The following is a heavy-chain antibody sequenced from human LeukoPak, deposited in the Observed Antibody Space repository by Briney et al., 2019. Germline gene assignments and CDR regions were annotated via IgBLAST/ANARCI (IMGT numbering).Heavy chain of an antibody. CDR2: INHSGST. J-gene: IGHJ6*03. Sequence: SETLSPTCAVYGGSFSGYYWSWIRQPPGKGLEWIGEINHSGSTNYNPSLKSRVTISVDTSKNQFSLKLSSVTAADTAVYCCARGFNYYYYYYMDVWGKGTTVTVSS. CDR1: GGSFSGYY. V-gene: IGHV4-34*01. CDR3: ARGFNYYYYYYMDV.